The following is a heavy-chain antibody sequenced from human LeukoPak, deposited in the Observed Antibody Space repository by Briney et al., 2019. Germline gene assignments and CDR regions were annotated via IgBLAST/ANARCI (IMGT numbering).Heavy chain of an antibody. CDR1: GGSISSYY. D-gene: IGHD3-16*02. J-gene: IGHJ4*02. CDR2: INHSGST. Sequence: SETLSLTCTVSGGSISSYYWSWIRQPPGKGLEWIGEINHSGSTNYNPSLKSRVTISVDTSKNQFSLKLSSVTAADTAVYYCASRGRLGELSLRRFDYWGQGTLVTVSS. V-gene: IGHV4-34*01. CDR3: ASRGRLGELSLRRFDY.